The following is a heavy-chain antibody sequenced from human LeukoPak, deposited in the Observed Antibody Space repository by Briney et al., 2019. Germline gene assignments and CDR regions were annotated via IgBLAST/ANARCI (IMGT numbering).Heavy chain of an antibody. J-gene: IGHJ6*02. CDR3: ARSSYSSGRYGGLDV. D-gene: IGHD3-22*01. CDR2: INYSGKT. CDR1: GDSFTSTDDF. Sequence: SETLSLTCTVSGDSFTSTDDFWGWIRQPPGKGLEWIGSINYSGKTYYNPSLKSRVIISVDTSKNQVSLRLSSVTAADTAVYYCARSSYSSGRYGGLDVWGQGTTVTVSS. V-gene: IGHV4-39*01.